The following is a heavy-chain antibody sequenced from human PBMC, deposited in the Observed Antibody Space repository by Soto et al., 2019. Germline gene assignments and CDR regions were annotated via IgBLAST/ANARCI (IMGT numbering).Heavy chain of an antibody. J-gene: IGHJ4*02. CDR3: ARNYGSGSLVFDY. D-gene: IGHD3-10*01. V-gene: IGHV4-31*03. CDR1: GGSISSGGYY. Sequence: QVQLQESGPGLVKPSQTLSLTCTVSGGSISSGGYYWSWIRQHPVKGLEWIGYIYYSGNTYYNPSLKGRVTISVDTSKNQFSLKLSSVTAADPAVYYCARNYGSGSLVFDYWGQGTLVTVSS. CDR2: IYYSGNT.